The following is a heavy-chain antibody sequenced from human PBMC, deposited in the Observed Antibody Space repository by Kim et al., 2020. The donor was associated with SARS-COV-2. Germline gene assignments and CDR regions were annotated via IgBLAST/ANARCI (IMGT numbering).Heavy chain of an antibody. D-gene: IGHD3-22*01. Sequence: SVKGRFTISRDNSKNTLYRQMKSLRAEDTAVYYGAKDGGYYDSSGYLDYWGQGTLVTVSS. CDR3: AKDGGYYDSSGYLDY. J-gene: IGHJ4*02. V-gene: IGHV3-23*01.